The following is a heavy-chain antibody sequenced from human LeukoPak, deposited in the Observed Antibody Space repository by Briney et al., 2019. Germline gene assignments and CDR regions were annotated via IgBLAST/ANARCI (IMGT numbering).Heavy chain of an antibody. J-gene: IGHJ4*02. D-gene: IGHD3-3*01. CDR2: INHSGST. CDR3: ARDVRITIFGVVDLLDY. CDR1: GGSFSGYC. Sequence: PSETLSLTCAVYGGSFSGYCWSWIRQPPGKGLEWIGEINHSGSTNYNPSLKSRVTISVDTSKNQFSLKLSSVTAADTAVYYCARDVRITIFGVVDLLDYWGQGTLVTVSS. V-gene: IGHV4-34*01.